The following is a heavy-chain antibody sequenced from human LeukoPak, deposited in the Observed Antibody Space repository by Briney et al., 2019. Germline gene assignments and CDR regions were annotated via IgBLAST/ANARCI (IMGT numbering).Heavy chain of an antibody. Sequence: GGSLRLSCATSGFPFETNAMSWVHQAPGKGLEWVATLGNTATFYADSVTGRFTISRDNSKNTVNLQMTRLRVEDTAIYYCAKDWIQFKRVFDCFDSWGQGTLVTVSS. J-gene: IGHJ4*02. V-gene: IGHV3-23*01. CDR1: GFPFETNA. CDR2: LGNTAT. D-gene: IGHD5-18*01. CDR3: AKDWIQFKRVFDCFDS.